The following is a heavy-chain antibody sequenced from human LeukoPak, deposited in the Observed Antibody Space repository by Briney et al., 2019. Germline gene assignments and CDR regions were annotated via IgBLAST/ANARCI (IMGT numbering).Heavy chain of an antibody. V-gene: IGHV3-74*01. Sequence: PGGSLRLSCAASGFTFSSYWMHWVRQAPGKGLVWVSRINGDGNRVRYADSVKGRFSISRDNSKNTLYLQMNSLRAEDTAVYYCARDQPGTYTLSSTWGQGTLVTVSS. J-gene: IGHJ5*02. D-gene: IGHD6-19*01. CDR3: ARDQPGTYTLSST. CDR1: GFTFSSYW. CDR2: INGDGNRV.